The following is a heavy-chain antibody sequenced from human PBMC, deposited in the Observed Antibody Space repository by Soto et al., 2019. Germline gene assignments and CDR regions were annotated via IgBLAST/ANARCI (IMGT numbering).Heavy chain of an antibody. D-gene: IGHD6-19*01. J-gene: IGHJ6*02. Sequence: PGGSLRLSCAASGFTFSSYWMHWVRQAPGKGLVWVSRIKSDGSNTSYADSVKGRFTISRDNAKNTLYLQMNSLRVEDTALYYYAVAVGGTYYYYGMGVWGQGTTVTVSS. CDR1: GFTFSSYW. V-gene: IGHV3-74*01. CDR3: AVAVGGTYYYYGMGV. CDR2: IKSDGSNT.